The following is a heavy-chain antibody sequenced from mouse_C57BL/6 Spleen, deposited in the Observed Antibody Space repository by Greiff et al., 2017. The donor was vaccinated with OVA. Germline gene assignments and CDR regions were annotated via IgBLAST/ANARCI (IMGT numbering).Heavy chain of an antibody. CDR3: ARVRAWFAY. J-gene: IGHJ3*01. CDR1: GYTFTDYY. CDR2: INPNNGGT. V-gene: IGHV1-26*01. Sequence: EVQLQQSGPELVKPGASVKISCKASGYTFTDYYMNWVKQSHGKSLEWIGDINPNNGGTSYNQKFKGKATLTVDKSSSTAYMELRSLTSEDSAVYYCARVRAWFAYWGQGTLVTVSA.